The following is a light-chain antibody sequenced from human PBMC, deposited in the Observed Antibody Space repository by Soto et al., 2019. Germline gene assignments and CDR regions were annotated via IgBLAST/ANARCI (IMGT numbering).Light chain of an antibody. V-gene: IGLV2-14*01. CDR3: SSYTGSSTFV. CDR1: SSDVGGYNY. Sequence: QSSLTQPSSVYGSPGQSITISCTGTSSDVGGYNYVSWYQQLPGKAPKLMIYDVNNRPSGVSNRFSGSKSGNTASLTISGLQAEDEADYYCSSYTGSSTFVFGTGTKVTV. CDR2: DVN. J-gene: IGLJ1*01.